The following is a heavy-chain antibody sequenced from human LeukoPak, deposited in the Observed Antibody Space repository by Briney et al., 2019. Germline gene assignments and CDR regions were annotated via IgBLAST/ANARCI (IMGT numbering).Heavy chain of an antibody. Sequence: ASVKVSCKASGYTFTSYDINWVRQATGQGLEWMGWMNPNSGNTGYAQKFQGRVTVTRDTSISTAYMELSRLRSDDTAFYYCARYDSTVNWFDPWGQGTLVTVSS. CDR1: GYTFTSYD. CDR3: ARYDSTVNWFDP. D-gene: IGHD3-22*01. V-gene: IGHV1-8*01. CDR2: MNPNSGNT. J-gene: IGHJ5*02.